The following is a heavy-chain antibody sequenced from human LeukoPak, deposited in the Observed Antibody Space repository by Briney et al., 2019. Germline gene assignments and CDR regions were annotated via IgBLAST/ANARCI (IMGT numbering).Heavy chain of an antibody. CDR2: IYHSGST. J-gene: IGHJ4*02. V-gene: IGHV4-4*02. Sequence: PSETLSLTCAVSGGSISSSNWWSWVRQPPGKGLEWIGEIYHSGSTNYNPSLKSRVTISVDKSKNQFSLKLSSVTAADTAVYYCARGTDDYDILTGYYNGKYFDYWGQGTLVTVSS. D-gene: IGHD3-9*01. CDR3: ARGTDDYDILTGYYNGKYFDY. CDR1: GGSISSSNW.